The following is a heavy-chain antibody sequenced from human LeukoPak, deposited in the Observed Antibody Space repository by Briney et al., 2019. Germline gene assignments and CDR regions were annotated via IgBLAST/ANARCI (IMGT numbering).Heavy chain of an antibody. D-gene: IGHD3-22*01. CDR3: AKKVYYDSSGYIDY. V-gene: IGHV3-23*01. Sequence: AGGSLTLSCAASGFTFSSYGMSWVRQAPGKGLEWVSAISGSGGSTYYADSVKGRCPTSRDNSKNTLYLQMKSLRAEATAVFYCAKKVYYDSSGYIDYWGQGTLVTVSS. CDR2: ISGSGGST. CDR1: GFTFSSYG. J-gene: IGHJ4*02.